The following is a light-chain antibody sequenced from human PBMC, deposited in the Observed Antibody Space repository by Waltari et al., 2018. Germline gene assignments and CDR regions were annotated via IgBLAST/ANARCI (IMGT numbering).Light chain of an antibody. CDR3: QQSYRVPPF. CDR2: GAS. J-gene: IGKJ4*01. V-gene: IGKV1-39*01. CDR1: QSITTS. Sequence: DIQMTQSPSSLSASVGDRVTITCRASQSITTSLNWYQQKPGKAPPLLIYGASNLQRGVPSRFSGSGSGTDFSLTISSLRPEDFATYFCQQSYRVPPFFGGGTKVEI.